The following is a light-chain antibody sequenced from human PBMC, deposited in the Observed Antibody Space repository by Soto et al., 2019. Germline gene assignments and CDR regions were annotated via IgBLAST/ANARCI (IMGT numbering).Light chain of an antibody. J-gene: IGKJ2*01. Sequence: DLQMTQSPSSLSASLGDRVTITCRASQSIRTYLNWYQQKPGKAPTLLIYAASRLQSGVPSRFSGSGSGTDFTLTISSLQPEDFATYHCQQTYSTLGTFGQGTKLEIK. CDR1: QSIRTY. V-gene: IGKV1-39*01. CDR3: QQTYSTLGT. CDR2: AAS.